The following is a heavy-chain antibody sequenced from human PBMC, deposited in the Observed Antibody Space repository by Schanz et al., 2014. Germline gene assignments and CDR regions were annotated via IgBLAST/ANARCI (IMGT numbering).Heavy chain of an antibody. CDR3: ARDQRASGAECDSVEVFEI. Sequence: VQLEQSGAEVKKPGSSVKVSCKASGGTFSSFGINWVRQAPGQGLEWMGRIIPSLGLAKYEQKFQDKVTISTVTSTTAAYMELSDLKSKGTGVYYCARDQRASGAECDSVEVFEIWGQGTLVIVSS. CDR2: IIPSLGLA. V-gene: IGHV1-69*04. CDR1: GGTFSSFG. J-gene: IGHJ4*02. D-gene: IGHD2-21*01.